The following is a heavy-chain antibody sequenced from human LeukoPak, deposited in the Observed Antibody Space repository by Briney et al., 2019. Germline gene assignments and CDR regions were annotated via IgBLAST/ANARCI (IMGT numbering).Heavy chain of an antibody. J-gene: IGHJ4*02. D-gene: IGHD6-19*01. CDR1: GGSISISNYY. V-gene: IGHV4-39*07. CDR3: ARGGYSYGWYGKHFDY. CDR2: MSYSGRT. Sequence: PSETLSLTCTVSGGSISISNYYWGWIRQPPGKGLEWIGSMSYSGRTYYNPSLKTRVTVSLDTSKNQFSLNLISVTAADTAVYYCARGGYSYGWYGKHFDYWGQGTLVTVSS.